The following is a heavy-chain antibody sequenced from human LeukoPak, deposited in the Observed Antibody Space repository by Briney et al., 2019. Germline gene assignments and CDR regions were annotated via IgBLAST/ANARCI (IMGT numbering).Heavy chain of an antibody. V-gene: IGHV1-69*13. J-gene: IGHJ4*02. D-gene: IGHD3-22*01. Sequence: SVKVSCKASGGTFISYAISWVRQAPGQGLEWMGGIIPIFGTANYAQKFQGRVTITADESTSTAYMELSSLRSEDTAVYYCAGSSGYWYYFDYWGQGTLVTVSS. CDR3: AGSSGYWYYFDY. CDR2: IIPIFGTA. CDR1: GGTFISYA.